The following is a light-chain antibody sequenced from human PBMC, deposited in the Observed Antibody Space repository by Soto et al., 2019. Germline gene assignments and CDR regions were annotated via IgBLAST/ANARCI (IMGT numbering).Light chain of an antibody. J-gene: IGKJ4*01. Sequence: DIQMTQSPSSLSASVGDRVTITCRASQGISHDLAWYQQKPGKVPKLLIYAASTLQSGVPSRFNGSGSGTDFTLTISSLQPEDVATYYCQKYNRAPLTFGGGTKVEIK. V-gene: IGKV1-27*01. CDR2: AAS. CDR3: QKYNRAPLT. CDR1: QGISHD.